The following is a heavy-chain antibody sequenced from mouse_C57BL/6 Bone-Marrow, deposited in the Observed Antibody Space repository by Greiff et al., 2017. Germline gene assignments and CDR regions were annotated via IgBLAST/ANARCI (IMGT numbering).Heavy chain of an antibody. CDR2: LFPGRGRP. J-gene: IGHJ2*01. CDR1: GYTFTGYW. CDR3: ARDGGYLYYFDY. Sequence: VQLQQSGAELVKPGASVKLSCKASGYTFTGYWIEWVKQRPGTGLAWIGQLFPGRGRPKYNEKFKGKATFTADTSSNTAYMQLSSLTTEDSAIYYCARDGGYLYYFDYWGQGTTLTVSS. V-gene: IGHV1-9*01. D-gene: IGHD2-3*01.